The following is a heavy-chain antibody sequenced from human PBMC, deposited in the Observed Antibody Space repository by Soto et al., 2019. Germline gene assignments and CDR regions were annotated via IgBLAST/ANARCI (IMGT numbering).Heavy chain of an antibody. Sequence: ASVKVSCKASGYTFTGYYMHWVRQAPGQGLEWMGWISAYNGNTNYAQKLQGRVTMTTDTSTSTAYMELRSLRSDDTAVYYCARGWFQGASAFDIWGQGTMVTVPS. D-gene: IGHD1-26*01. CDR3: ARGWFQGASAFDI. V-gene: IGHV1-18*04. J-gene: IGHJ3*02. CDR2: ISAYNGNT. CDR1: GYTFTGYY.